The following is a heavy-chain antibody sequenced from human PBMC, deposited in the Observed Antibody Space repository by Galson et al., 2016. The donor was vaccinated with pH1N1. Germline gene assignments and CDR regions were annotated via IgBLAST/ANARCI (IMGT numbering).Heavy chain of an antibody. J-gene: IGHJ4*02. D-gene: IGHD3-22*01. CDR1: EYTFIGNY. Sequence: SVKVSCKASEYTFIGNYIHWMRQAPGHGLAWMGRINPNNGDTHYAQNFQGRVTMTRDTSISTAYMELNSLRSDDTAVYYCARVNTYDSSGYYPFDYWGQGTQVTVSS. CDR2: INPNNGDT. V-gene: IGHV1-2*06. CDR3: ARVNTYDSSGYYPFDY.